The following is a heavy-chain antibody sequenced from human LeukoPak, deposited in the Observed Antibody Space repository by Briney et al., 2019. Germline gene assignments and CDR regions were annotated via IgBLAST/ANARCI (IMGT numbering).Heavy chain of an antibody. Sequence: ASVKVSCKASGYTFTGYYMHWLRQAPGQGLEWMGWINPNSDGTNYAQKFQGWVTMTRDTSISTAYMELSSLRSEDTAVYYCARDTWIQLWPLIDYWGQGTLVTVSS. J-gene: IGHJ4*02. CDR1: GYTFTGYY. CDR2: INPNSDGT. CDR3: ARDTWIQLWPLIDY. D-gene: IGHD5-18*01. V-gene: IGHV1-2*04.